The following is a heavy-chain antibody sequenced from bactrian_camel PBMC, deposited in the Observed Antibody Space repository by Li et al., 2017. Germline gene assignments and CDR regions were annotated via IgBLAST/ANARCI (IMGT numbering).Heavy chain of an antibody. J-gene: IGHJ4*01. CDR1: GFTFSNYA. D-gene: IGHD3*01. CDR2: VSSGGSLI. V-gene: IGHV3S40*01. Sequence: VQLVESGGGLVQPGGSLRLSCAASGFTFSNYAMTWVRQAPGKGLEWVTTVSSGGSLIAYAESVRGRFTASQDNAKNTVFLQMNSLEPDDTAMYYCAGADYCYGPTIEYTGYGYWGQGTQVTVS. CDR3: AGADYCYGPTIEYTGYGY.